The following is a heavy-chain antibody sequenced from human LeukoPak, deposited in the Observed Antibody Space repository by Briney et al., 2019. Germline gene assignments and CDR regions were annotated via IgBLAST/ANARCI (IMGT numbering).Heavy chain of an antibody. Sequence: GGSLRLSCAASEFTFSSYSMNWVRQAPGKGLEWVSSISSSSSYIYYADSVKGRFTISRDNAKNPLYLQMNSLRAEDTAVYYCARVAYYYDSSGTTDAFDIWGQGTMVTVSS. D-gene: IGHD3-22*01. CDR2: ISSSSSYI. J-gene: IGHJ3*02. CDR1: EFTFSSYS. V-gene: IGHV3-21*01. CDR3: ARVAYYYDSSGTTDAFDI.